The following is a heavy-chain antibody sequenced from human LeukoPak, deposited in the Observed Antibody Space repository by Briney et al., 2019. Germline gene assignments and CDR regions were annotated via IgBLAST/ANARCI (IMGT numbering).Heavy chain of an antibody. V-gene: IGHV4-30-2*01. CDR1: GGSLSSGGYS. D-gene: IGHD3-22*01. J-gene: IGHJ4*02. Sequence: SETLSLTCAVSGGSLSSGGYSWGWLRQPPGTGLEWLGYIYHSGSTYYNPSLKSRVTISVDRSKNHFSLKLSSVTAADTAVYYCARGDSSGYYRYFDYGGRGTLVTVS. CDR3: ARGDSSGYYRYFDY. CDR2: IYHSGST.